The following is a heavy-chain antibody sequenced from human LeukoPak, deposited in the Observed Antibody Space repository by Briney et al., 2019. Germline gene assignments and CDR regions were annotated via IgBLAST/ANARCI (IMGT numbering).Heavy chain of an antibody. D-gene: IGHD5-24*01. Sequence: SETLSLTCTVSGGSINSYYWSWIQQPPGKGLEWIGYIYYTGSTNYNPSLKSRVVISVDTSKNQFSLKLSSVTAADTAVYYCARGARGYNYYFDYWGQGTLVTVSS. CDR1: GGSINSYY. V-gene: IGHV4-59*12. CDR3: ARGARGYNYYFDY. CDR2: IYYTGST. J-gene: IGHJ4*02.